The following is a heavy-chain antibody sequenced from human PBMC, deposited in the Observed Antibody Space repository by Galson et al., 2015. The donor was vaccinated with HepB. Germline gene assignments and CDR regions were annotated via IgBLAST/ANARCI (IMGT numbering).Heavy chain of an antibody. CDR2: ITPMFGTP. V-gene: IGHV1-69*13. D-gene: IGHD6-13*01. CDR3: ARISTDGTHFDY. Sequence: SVKVSCKASGDTSRRHDFVWVRQAPGQGLEWMGGITPMFGTPNYAEKFQGRVTVTAADFTSTVYMELKTLISEDTAVYYCARISTDGTHFDYWGQGTLVTVSS. CDR1: GDTSRRHD. J-gene: IGHJ4*02.